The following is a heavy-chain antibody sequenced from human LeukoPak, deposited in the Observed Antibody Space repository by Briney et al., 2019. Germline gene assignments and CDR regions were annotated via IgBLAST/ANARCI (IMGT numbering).Heavy chain of an antibody. CDR2: ISYDGSNK. CDR1: GFTFSSYG. Sequence: GGSLRLSCAASGFTFSSYGMHWVRQAPGKGLEWVAVISYDGSNKYYADSVKGRFTISRDNSKNTLYLQMNSLRAEDTAVYYCASLYCSGGSCYPAVDYWGQGTLVTVSS. D-gene: IGHD2-15*01. CDR3: ASLYCSGGSCYPAVDY. J-gene: IGHJ4*02. V-gene: IGHV3-30*03.